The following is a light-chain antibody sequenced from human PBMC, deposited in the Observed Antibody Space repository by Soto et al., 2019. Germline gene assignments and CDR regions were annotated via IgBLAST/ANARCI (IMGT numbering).Light chain of an antibody. V-gene: IGKV3-20*01. CDR3: QQYGSSGT. Sequence: EIVLTQSPATLSLSPGERATLSCRASQSFSSNYLAWYQQKPGQAPRLLIYGASNRATGIPDRFSGSGSGTDFTLTISRLEPEDFAVYYCQQYGSSGTFGQGTKVDIK. J-gene: IGKJ1*01. CDR2: GAS. CDR1: QSFSSNY.